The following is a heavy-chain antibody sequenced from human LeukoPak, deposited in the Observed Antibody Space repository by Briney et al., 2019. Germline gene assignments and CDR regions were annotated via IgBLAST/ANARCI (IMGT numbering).Heavy chain of an antibody. D-gene: IGHD3-22*01. V-gene: IGHV4-34*09. CDR1: GGSFSGYY. CDR2: INHSGST. Sequence: PSETLSLTCAVYGGSFSGYYWSWIRQPPGKGLEWIGEINHSGSTNYNPSLKSRVTISVDTSRNQFSLKLRFVTAADTAVYYCVRASGSGYYWGQGTQVTVSS. CDR3: VRASGSGYY. J-gene: IGHJ4*02.